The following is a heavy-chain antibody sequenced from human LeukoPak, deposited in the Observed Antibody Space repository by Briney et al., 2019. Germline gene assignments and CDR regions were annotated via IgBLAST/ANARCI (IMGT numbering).Heavy chain of an antibody. V-gene: IGHV4-30-4*01. Sequence: SQTLSLTCTVSGGSISSGDYYWSWIRQPPGKGLEWIGYIYYSGSTYYNPSLKSRVTISVDTSKNQFSLKLSSVTAADTAVYYCAREVLRHLSGIGDAFDIWGQGTMVTVSS. CDR2: IYYSGST. CDR3: AREVLRHLSGIGDAFDI. J-gene: IGHJ3*02. CDR1: GGSISSGDYY. D-gene: IGHD1-14*01.